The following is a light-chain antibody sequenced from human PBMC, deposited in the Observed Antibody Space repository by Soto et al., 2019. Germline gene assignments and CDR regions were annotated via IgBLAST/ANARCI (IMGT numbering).Light chain of an antibody. J-gene: IGKJ4*01. V-gene: IGKV3-11*01. CDR1: QSVSSY. Sequence: EIVLTQSPATLSLSPGERATLSCRASQSVSSYLAWYQQKPGQAPRLRIYDASNRATGIPARFSGSGSGTDFTLTIRSLEAEDFAGYYCEQRSIWPPLAVGGGTKVEIK. CDR2: DAS. CDR3: EQRSIWPPLA.